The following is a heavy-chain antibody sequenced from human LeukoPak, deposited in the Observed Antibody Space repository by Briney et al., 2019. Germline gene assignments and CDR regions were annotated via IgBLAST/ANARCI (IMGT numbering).Heavy chain of an antibody. Sequence: SETLSLTCTVSGGSISSSSYYWGWIRQPPGKGLEWIGSIYYSGSTYYNPSLKSRVTISVDTSKNQFSLKLSSVTAADTAVYYCARRPRSSDYYDSSGYYYDAFDIWGQGTMVTVSS. CDR1: GGSISSSSYY. J-gene: IGHJ3*02. CDR2: IYYSGST. V-gene: IGHV4-39*01. CDR3: ARRPRSSDYYDSSGYYYDAFDI. D-gene: IGHD3-22*01.